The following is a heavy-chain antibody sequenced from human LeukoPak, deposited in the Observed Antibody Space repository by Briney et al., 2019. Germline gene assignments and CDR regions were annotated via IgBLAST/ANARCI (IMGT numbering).Heavy chain of an antibody. D-gene: IGHD6-19*01. V-gene: IGHV1-2*02. CDR1: GYTFTGYY. CDR3: ASSIIAVAGTTDY. J-gene: IGHJ4*02. Sequence: ASVKVSCKASGYTFTGYYTHWVRQAPGQGLEWMGWINPNSGGTNYAQKFQGRVTMTRDTSISTAYMELSRLRSDDTAVYYCASSIIAVAGTTDYWGQGTLVTVSS. CDR2: INPNSGGT.